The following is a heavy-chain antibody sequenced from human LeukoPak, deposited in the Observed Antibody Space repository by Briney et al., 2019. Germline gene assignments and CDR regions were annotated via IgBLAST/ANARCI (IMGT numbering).Heavy chain of an antibody. V-gene: IGHV1-69*06. CDR3: ARVVGLTGYSSSWYSGYYYYMDV. CDR1: GGTFSSYA. Sequence: SVKVSCKASGGTFSSYAISWVRQAPGQGLEWMGGIIPIFGTTNYAQKFQDRVTITADKSTSTAYMELSSLRSEDTAVYYCARVVGLTGYSSSWYSGYYYYMDVWGNGTTVTISS. J-gene: IGHJ6*03. CDR2: IIPIFGTT. D-gene: IGHD6-13*01.